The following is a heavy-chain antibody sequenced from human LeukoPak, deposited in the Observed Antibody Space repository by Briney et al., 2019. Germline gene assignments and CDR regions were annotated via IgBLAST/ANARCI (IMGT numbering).Heavy chain of an antibody. D-gene: IGHD3-22*01. V-gene: IGHV3-21*01. CDR3: ARDNYDSSGYFFDY. Sequence: PGGSLRLSCAASGFTFSTYSMNWVRQAPGEGLEWVSSISSSSTYIYYADSVKGRFTISRDNAKNSLYLQMNSLRAEDTAMYYCARDNYDSSGYFFDYWGQGTLVTVSS. J-gene: IGHJ4*02. CDR2: ISSSSTYI. CDR1: GFTFSTYS.